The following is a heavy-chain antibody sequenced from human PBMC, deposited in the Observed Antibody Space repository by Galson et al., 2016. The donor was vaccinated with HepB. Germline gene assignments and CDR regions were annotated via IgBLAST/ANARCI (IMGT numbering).Heavy chain of an antibody. V-gene: IGHV3-33*01. CDR3: ARDFDAVVNPNYYYYGMDV. D-gene: IGHD4-23*01. Sequence: SLRLSCAASNFSLNDYGLHWVRQAPGKGLEWVANIWYDGTKKYYAESVKGRFFISRDTPKNESYLEMNSLRVDDTGIYYCARDFDAVVNPNYYYYGMDVWGRGTAATV. J-gene: IGHJ6*02. CDR2: IWYDGTKK. CDR1: NFSLNDYG.